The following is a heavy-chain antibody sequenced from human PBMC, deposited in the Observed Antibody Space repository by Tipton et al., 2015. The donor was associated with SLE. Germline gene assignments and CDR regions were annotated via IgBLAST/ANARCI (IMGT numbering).Heavy chain of an antibody. CDR2: IYTSGST. J-gene: IGHJ4*02. CDR3: AKDTGSGTQGNY. CDR1: GGSISSSSYY. V-gene: IGHV4-61*02. Sequence: TLSLTCTVSGGSISSSSYYWGWIRQPPGKGLEWIGRIYTSGSTNYNPSLKSRVTMSVDTSKNQFSLKLSSVTAADTAVYYCAKDTGSGTQGNYWGQGTLVTVSS. D-gene: IGHD3-10*01.